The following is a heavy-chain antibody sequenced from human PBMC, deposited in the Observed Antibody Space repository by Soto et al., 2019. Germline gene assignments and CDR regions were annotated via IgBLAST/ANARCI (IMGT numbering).Heavy chain of an antibody. V-gene: IGHV3-23*01. CDR2: ISGSGGST. CDR1: GFMFSNYG. D-gene: IGHD3-10*01. Sequence: EVQLLESGGGLVQPGGSLRLSCAASGFMFSNYGMSWVRQAPGKGLEWVLDISGSGGSTYNADSVKGRFTISRDNSKNKLYLQMNSLRAEDTAVYYCARKTAGDWFDPWGQGTLVTVSS. CDR3: ARKTAGDWFDP. J-gene: IGHJ5*02.